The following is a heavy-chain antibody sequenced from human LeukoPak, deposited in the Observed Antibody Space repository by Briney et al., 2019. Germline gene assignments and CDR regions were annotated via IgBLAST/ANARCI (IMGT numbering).Heavy chain of an antibody. CDR2: MWFDGSQK. J-gene: IGHJ4*02. D-gene: IGHD1-26*01. CDR3: ARGRGGSW. CDR1: GFTFSNYG. V-gene: IGHV3-33*01. Sequence: GSLGLSCAAAGFTFSNYGLHWVRQAPGKGLEWLAVMWFDGSQKYYADSVKGRFTISRDNSKSMLYLQMNSLRAEDTAVYYCARGRGGSWWGQGTLVTVSS.